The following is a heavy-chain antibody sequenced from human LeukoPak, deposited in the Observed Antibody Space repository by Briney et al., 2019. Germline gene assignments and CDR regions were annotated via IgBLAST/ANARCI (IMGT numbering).Heavy chain of an antibody. Sequence: GGSLRLSSAAYGFTFDDYAMHWVRHAPGKFLEWVSGTSWNSGSIGYADSVKGRFTISRDNAKNYLYLQMNSLRAEDTALYYCATDLGGYCSSTSCQDYWGQGTLVTVSS. CDR1: GFTFDDYA. J-gene: IGHJ4*02. CDR3: ATDLGGYCSSTSCQDY. V-gene: IGHV3-9*01. CDR2: TSWNSGSI. D-gene: IGHD2-2*01.